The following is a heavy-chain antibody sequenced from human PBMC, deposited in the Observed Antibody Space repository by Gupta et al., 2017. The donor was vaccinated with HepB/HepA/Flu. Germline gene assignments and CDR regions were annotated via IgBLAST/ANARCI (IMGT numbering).Heavy chain of an antibody. CDR2: IYSGGST. V-gene: IGHV3-53*01. Sequence: EVQLVESGGGLIQPGGSLRLSCAASGFTVSSNYMSWVRQAPGKGLEWVSVIYSGGSTYYADSVKGRFTISRDNSKNTRYLQMNSLRAEDTAVYYCARGLGDSSAQTYYYYYYMDVWGKGTTVTVSS. CDR1: GFTVSSNY. D-gene: IGHD3-22*01. J-gene: IGHJ6*03. CDR3: ARGLGDSSAQTYYYYYYMDV.